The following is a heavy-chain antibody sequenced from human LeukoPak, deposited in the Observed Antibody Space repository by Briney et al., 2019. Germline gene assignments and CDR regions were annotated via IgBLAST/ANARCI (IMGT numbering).Heavy chain of an antibody. Sequence: GGSLRLSCAVSGFTFSSSYMNWVRQAPGKGLEWVANIKQDGSEKYYVDSVKGRFTISRDNAQNSLYLQMNSLRAEDTAVYYCARGLVGKILWGQGTLVTVSS. J-gene: IGHJ4*02. CDR3: ARGLVGKIL. D-gene: IGHD3-3*01. CDR1: GFTFSSSY. CDR2: IKQDGSEK. V-gene: IGHV3-7*01.